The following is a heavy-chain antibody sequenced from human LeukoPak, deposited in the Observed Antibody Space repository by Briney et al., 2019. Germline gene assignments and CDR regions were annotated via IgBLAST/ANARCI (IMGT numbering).Heavy chain of an antibody. CDR1: GYSFTGYY. CDR2: SNPNRGDT. D-gene: IGHD6-19*01. J-gene: IGHJ4*02. Sequence: GASVKVSCKTSGYSFTGYYIHWVRQAPGQGLEWMGRSNPNRGDTNYAQNFQGRVTMTRDTSINTAYMELRRLRSDDTAVYYCARYGSAWEFGYWGQGTPVTVSS. CDR3: ARYGSAWEFGY. V-gene: IGHV1-2*02.